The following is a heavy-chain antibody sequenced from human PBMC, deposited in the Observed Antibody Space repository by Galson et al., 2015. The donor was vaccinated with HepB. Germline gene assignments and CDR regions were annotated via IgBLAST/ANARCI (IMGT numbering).Heavy chain of an antibody. D-gene: IGHD3-3*01. V-gene: IGHV2-5*01. J-gene: IGHJ4*02. CDR3: AHRPISTIFGVVTSERGHFDY. CDR1: GFSLSTSGVG. CDR2: IYWNDDK. Sequence: PALVKPTQTLTLTCTFSGFSLSTSGVGVGWIRQPPGKALEWLALIYWNDDKRYSPSLKGRLTITKDTSKNQVVLTMTNMDPVDTATYYCAHRPISTIFGVVTSERGHFDYWGQGTLVTVSS.